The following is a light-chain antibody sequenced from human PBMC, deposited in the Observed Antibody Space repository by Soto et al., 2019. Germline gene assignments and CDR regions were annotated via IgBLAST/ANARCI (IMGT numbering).Light chain of an antibody. V-gene: IGLV2-11*01. CDR1: SSDIGGYSF. CDR2: DVR. CDR3: CSYAGTYSVI. J-gene: IGLJ2*01. Sequence: QSALTQPPSVSGSPGQSVTISCSGTSSDIGGYSFVSWYQQHPGNTPKLIIYDVRNRPSGVPDRFSGSKSGNTASLTISGLQAEDEADYYCCSYAGTYSVIFGGGTKQTVL.